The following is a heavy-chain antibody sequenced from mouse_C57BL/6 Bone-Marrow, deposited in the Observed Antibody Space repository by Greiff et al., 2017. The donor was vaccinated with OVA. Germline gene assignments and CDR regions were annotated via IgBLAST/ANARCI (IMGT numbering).Heavy chain of an antibody. Sequence: VQLQQPGAELVMPGASVKLSCKASGYTFTSYWMHWVKQRPGQGLEWIGEIDPSDSYTNYNQKFKGKSTLTVDKSSSTAYMQLSSLTSEDSAVYYCAREGKWLLHWDVDVGGTGTAVTVSS. J-gene: IGHJ1*03. V-gene: IGHV1-69*01. CDR2: IDPSDSYT. CDR3: AREGKWLLHWDVDV. D-gene: IGHD2-3*01. CDR1: GYTFTSYW.